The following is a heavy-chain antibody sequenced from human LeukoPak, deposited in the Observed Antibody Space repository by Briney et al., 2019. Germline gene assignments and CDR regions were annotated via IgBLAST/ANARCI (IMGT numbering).Heavy chain of an antibody. D-gene: IGHD1-26*01. CDR3: ARVRGSYRDNWFDP. Sequence: GASVKVSCKASGYTFTGYYMHWVRQAPGQGLEWMGWINPNSGGTNYAQKFQGRVTMTRDTSISTAYMELSRLRSDDTAVYYCARVRGSYRDNWFDPWGQGTLVTVSS. CDR2: INPNSGGT. V-gene: IGHV1-2*02. J-gene: IGHJ5*02. CDR1: GYTFTGYY.